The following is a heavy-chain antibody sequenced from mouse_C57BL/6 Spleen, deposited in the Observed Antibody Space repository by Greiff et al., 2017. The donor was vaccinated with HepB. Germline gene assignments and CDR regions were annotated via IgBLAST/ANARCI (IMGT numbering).Heavy chain of an antibody. CDR2: IDPETGGT. CDR3: TRRNVDYYGSSLAY. J-gene: IGHJ3*01. V-gene: IGHV1-15*01. D-gene: IGHD1-1*01. CDR1: GYTFTDYE. Sequence: QVHVKQSGAELVRPGASVTLSCKASGYTFTDYEMHWVKQTPVHGLEWIGAIDPETGGTAYNQKFKGKAILTADKSSSTAYMELRSLTSEDSAVYYCTRRNVDYYGSSLAYWGQGTLVTVSA.